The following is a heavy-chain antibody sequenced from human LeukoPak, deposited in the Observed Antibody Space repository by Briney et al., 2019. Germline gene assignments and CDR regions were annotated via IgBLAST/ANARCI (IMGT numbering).Heavy chain of an antibody. Sequence: SETLSLTCAVSGGSISSSNWWSWVRQPPGKGLEWIGEIYHSGSTNYNPSLKSRVTISVNKSKNQFSLKLSSVTAADTAVYYCARLRRPARENAFDIWGQGTMVTVSS. CDR1: GGSISSSNW. V-gene: IGHV4-4*02. CDR3: ARLRRPARENAFDI. D-gene: IGHD1-26*01. CDR2: IYHSGST. J-gene: IGHJ3*02.